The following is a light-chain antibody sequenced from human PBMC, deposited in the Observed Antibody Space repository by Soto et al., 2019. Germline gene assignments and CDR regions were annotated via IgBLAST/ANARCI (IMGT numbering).Light chain of an antibody. CDR3: CSYAGSSTAV. J-gene: IGLJ7*01. CDR2: EGS. CDR1: SSDVGSYNL. Sequence: QSALTQPASVSGSPGQSITISCTGTSSDVGSYNLVSWYQQHRGKAPKLMIYEGSKRPSGVSNRFSGSKSGNTASLTISGFQAEDEADYYCCSYAGSSTAVFGGGTQLTVL. V-gene: IGLV2-23*01.